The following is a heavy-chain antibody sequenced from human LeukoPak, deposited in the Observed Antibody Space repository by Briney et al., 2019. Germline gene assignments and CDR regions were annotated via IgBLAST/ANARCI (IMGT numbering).Heavy chain of an antibody. D-gene: IGHD4-11*01. CDR3: ARGLYSNYGGIDY. V-gene: IGHV4-31*03. Sequence: SETLSLTCTVSGGSISSGGYYWSWIRQHPGKGLEWIGYIYYSGSTYYNPSLKSRVTISVDTSKNQLSLKLSSVTAADTAVYYCARGLYSNYGGIDYWGQGTLVTVSS. CDR2: IYYSGST. J-gene: IGHJ4*02. CDR1: GGSISSGGYY.